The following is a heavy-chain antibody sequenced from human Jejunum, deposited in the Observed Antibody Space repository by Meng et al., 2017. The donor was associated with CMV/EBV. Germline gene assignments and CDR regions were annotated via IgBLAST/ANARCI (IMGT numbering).Heavy chain of an antibody. J-gene: IGHJ4*02. CDR2: INPSSGDT. CDR3: ARDKCGGDCQLGLLDS. V-gene: IGHV1-2*02. CDR1: GYPFRDHY. D-gene: IGHD2-21*01. Sequence: GYPFRDHYMYWVRQVPGQGLEWMGWINPSSGDTNYAQKFQDRVTMTRDMSINTAYMELSRLRSDDTAVYYCARDKCGGDCQLGLLDSWGQGTLVTVSS.